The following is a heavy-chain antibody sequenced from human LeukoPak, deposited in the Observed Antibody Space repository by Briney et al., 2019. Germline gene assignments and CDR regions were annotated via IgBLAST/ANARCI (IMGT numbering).Heavy chain of an antibody. V-gene: IGHV5-51*01. CDR2: IDPGDSNT. CDR3: ARQLGPSTKVDY. J-gene: IGHJ4*02. Sequence: GESLKISCKGSGYRFTSYWIGWVRQMPGKGLEWMGVIDPGDSNTRYSPSFQGQVTISADKSITTAYLQWSSLKASDTAMYYCARQLGPSTKVDYWGQGTLVTVSS. D-gene: IGHD7-27*01. CDR1: GYRFTSYW.